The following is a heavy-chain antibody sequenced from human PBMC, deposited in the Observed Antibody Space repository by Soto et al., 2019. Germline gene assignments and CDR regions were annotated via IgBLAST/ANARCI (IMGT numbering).Heavy chain of an antibody. V-gene: IGHV1-8*01. D-gene: IGHD4-17*01. CDR1: GYTFTSYD. J-gene: IGHJ5*02. Sequence: QVKLVQSGAEVRKPGASVKVSCKASGYTFTSYDINWVRQATGQGLEYLGWMSPNSGNTGYVQKFQGRVTMTWDTSITTAYMELSSLLSEDTAVYFCARGVKYGAYSRWFDPWGQGTLVTVSS. CDR3: ARGVKYGAYSRWFDP. CDR2: MSPNSGNT.